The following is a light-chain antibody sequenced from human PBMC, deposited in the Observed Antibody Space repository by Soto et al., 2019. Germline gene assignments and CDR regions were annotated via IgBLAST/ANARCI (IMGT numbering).Light chain of an antibody. J-gene: IGLJ2*01. V-gene: IGLV2-23*01. CDR2: GDN. CDR3: CSYANTHTGI. Sequence: QSVLTQPASVSGSPGQSITISCSGTSSDVGRYKFVSWYQQHPGKAPKVMIYGDNKRPSGVSNRFSGSKSGNTASLTISGLQAEDEADYYCCSYANTHTGIFGGGTKLTVL. CDR1: SSDVGRYKF.